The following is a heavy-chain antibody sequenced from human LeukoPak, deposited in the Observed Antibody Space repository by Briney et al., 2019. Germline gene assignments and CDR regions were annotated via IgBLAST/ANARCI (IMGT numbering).Heavy chain of an antibody. Sequence: GASVKVSCKASGYTFTGYYMHWVRQAPGKGLEWVAVISYDGSNKYYADSVKGRFTISRDNSKNTLYLQMNSLRAEDTAVYYCSYYYDSSGYFLWGQGTLVTVS. D-gene: IGHD3-22*01. CDR1: GYTFTGYY. CDR3: SYYYDSSGYFL. J-gene: IGHJ4*02. V-gene: IGHV3-30-3*01. CDR2: ISYDGSNK.